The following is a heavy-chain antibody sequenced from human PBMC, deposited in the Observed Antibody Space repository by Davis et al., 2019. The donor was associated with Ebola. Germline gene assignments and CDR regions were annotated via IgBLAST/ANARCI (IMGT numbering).Heavy chain of an antibody. Sequence: GGSLRLSCAASGFTFTDYYMGWIRQAPGKGLEWVSYISGDSLYTNYADSVRGRLTISRDNSRNTLYLQMNGLRVEDTAIYYCAKDTTNIWFDIWGQGTMVTVSS. J-gene: IGHJ3*02. CDR2: ISGDSLYT. D-gene: IGHD1-26*01. V-gene: IGHV3-11*05. CDR3: AKDTTNIWFDI. CDR1: GFTFTDYY.